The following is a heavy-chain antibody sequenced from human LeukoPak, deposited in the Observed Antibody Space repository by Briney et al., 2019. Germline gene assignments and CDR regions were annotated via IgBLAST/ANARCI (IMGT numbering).Heavy chain of an antibody. CDR3: ARAGYYGDDAFDL. Sequence: GGSLRLSCAGSGFTIGSYWMSWVRQAPGKWLEWVAKIRQDGSEKYYVDSVKGRLTISRDNAKNSLYLQMNSLRAEDTGIYYCARAGYYGDDAFDLWGQGTMVTVSS. V-gene: IGHV3-7*01. D-gene: IGHD2/OR15-2a*01. J-gene: IGHJ3*01. CDR2: IRQDGSEK. CDR1: GFTIGSYW.